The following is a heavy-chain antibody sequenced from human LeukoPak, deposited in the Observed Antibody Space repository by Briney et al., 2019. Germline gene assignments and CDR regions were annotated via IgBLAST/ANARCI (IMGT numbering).Heavy chain of an antibody. CDR1: GGTFSSYA. V-gene: IGHV1-69*05. CDR2: IIPIFGTA. Sequence: GSSVKVSCKASGGTFSSYAISWVRQAPGQGLEWMGGIIPIFGTANYAQKFQGRVTITTDESTSTAYMELSSLRAEDTAVYYCARDDFDYGDYDDAFDIWGQGTMVTVSS. CDR3: ARDDFDYGDYDDAFDI. D-gene: IGHD4-17*01. J-gene: IGHJ3*02.